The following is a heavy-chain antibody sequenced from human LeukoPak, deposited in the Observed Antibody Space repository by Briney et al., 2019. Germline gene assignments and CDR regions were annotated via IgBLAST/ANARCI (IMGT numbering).Heavy chain of an antibody. J-gene: IGHJ6*04. CDR2: IYSGGST. CDR3: ARDTVEWFGEMVDYYGMDV. V-gene: IGHV3-53*01. D-gene: IGHD3-10*01. CDR1: GFTFSSNY. Sequence: GGSLRLSCAASGFTFSSNYMRWVRQAPGKGGGGGSVIYSGGSTYYTDSVKGRFTISRDNSKNTLYLQMNSLRAEDTAVYYCARDTVEWFGEMVDYYGMDVWGKGTTVTVSS.